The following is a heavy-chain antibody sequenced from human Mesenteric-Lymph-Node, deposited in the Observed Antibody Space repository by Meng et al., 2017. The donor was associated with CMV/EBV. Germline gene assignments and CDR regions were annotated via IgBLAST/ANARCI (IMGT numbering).Heavy chain of an antibody. J-gene: IGHJ5*02. Sequence: APGFTVSSNYMAWVRQPPGKGLEWLSSIYSGGSTYYADSVKGRFTISRDNSKNTLFLQMDNLAAEDTAIYYCARMNRAAQYDWFDPWGPGTLVTVSS. V-gene: IGHV3-53*01. D-gene: IGHD6-25*01. CDR1: GFTVSSNY. CDR2: IYSGGST. CDR3: ARMNRAAQYDWFDP.